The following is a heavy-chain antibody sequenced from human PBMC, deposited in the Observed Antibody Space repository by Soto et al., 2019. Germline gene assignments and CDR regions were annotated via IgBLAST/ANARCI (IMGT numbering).Heavy chain of an antibody. CDR3: AHPLGGCNSINFPPLRFDY. V-gene: IGHV2-5*02. CDR2: IYWDDDK. J-gene: IGHJ4*02. Sequence: QITLKESGPTLVKPTQTLTLTCTFSGFSLSTSAVGVGWIRQPPGKALGWLALIYWDDDKRYSPSLKRRVTITLDTPKHQVGLTLTNMHPVDTATYYCAHPLGGCNSINFPPLRFDYWGQRTLVTVSS. CDR1: GFSLSTSAVG. D-gene: IGHD2-2*01.